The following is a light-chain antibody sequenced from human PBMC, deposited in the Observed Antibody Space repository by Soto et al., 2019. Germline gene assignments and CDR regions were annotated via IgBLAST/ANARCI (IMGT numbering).Light chain of an antibody. CDR1: SIDVGSYDL. V-gene: IGLV2-23*02. J-gene: IGLJ1*01. CDR3: CSSAGGGTYV. Sequence: QSALPQPASVSGSPGQSIAISCTGTSIDVGSYDLVSWYQQHPGKAPKLMIYEVTKRPSGVSSRFSGSKSGNTASLTISGLQAEDDADYYCCSSAGGGTYVFGTGTKVTVL. CDR2: EVT.